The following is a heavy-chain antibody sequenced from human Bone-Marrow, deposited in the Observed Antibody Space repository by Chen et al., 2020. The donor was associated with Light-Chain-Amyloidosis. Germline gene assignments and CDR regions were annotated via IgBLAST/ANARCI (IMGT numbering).Heavy chain of an antibody. D-gene: IGHD4-4*01. J-gene: IGHJ4*02. V-gene: IGHV1-46*01. CDR2: INPNDGNT. CDR1: GYTFINYY. CDR3: TRTDSNYIFDY. Sequence: QVNLVQSGAEAKKPGASMKISCKASGYTFINYYIHWVRQAPGQGLEWMGAINPNDGNTTYVQKFQGRVSMTRDTSSDTVYMDVTRLTSDDTAMHFCTRTDSNYIFDYWGQGTLVTVSA.